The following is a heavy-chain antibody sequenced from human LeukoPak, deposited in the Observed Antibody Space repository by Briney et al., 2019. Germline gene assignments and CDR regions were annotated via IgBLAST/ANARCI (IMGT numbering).Heavy chain of an antibody. V-gene: IGHV4-4*09. CDR1: GGSISSYY. D-gene: IGHD3-22*01. Sequence: SETLSLTCTVSGGSISSYYWSWIRQPPGKGLEWIGYIYTSGSTNYNPSLKSRVTISVDTSKNQFSLKLSSVTAADTAVYYCARDSYYYDSSNDAFDIWGQGTMVTVSS. CDR3: ARDSYYYDSSNDAFDI. CDR2: IYTSGST. J-gene: IGHJ3*02.